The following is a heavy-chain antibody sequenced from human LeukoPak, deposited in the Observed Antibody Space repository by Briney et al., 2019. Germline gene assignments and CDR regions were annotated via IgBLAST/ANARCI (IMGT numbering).Heavy chain of an antibody. CDR3: AKGDTGMVRRYYFDY. CDR1: RFTFGSYG. Sequence: GGSLRLSCVASRFTFGSYGMSWVRQAPGKGLEWVSVISGSGGSTYITDSVKGRFTISRDNSKNTLYLQMHSLRAEDTAVYYCAKGDTGMVRRYYFDYWGRGTLVTVSS. D-gene: IGHD5-18*01. J-gene: IGHJ4*02. V-gene: IGHV3-23*01. CDR2: ISGSGGST.